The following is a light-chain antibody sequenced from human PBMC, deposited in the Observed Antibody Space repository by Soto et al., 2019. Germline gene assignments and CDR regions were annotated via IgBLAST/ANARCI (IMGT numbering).Light chain of an antibody. CDR2: GAS. Sequence: EIVMKESPATLSVTPGERATLSCRASQSISNKVFWYQQKPGQAPRLLIYGASTRATGIPARFSGSGSGTEFTLTISSLQSEDFAVYYCQQYNNWWTFGQGTKVDIK. J-gene: IGKJ1*01. V-gene: IGKV3-15*01. CDR1: QSISNK. CDR3: QQYNNWWT.